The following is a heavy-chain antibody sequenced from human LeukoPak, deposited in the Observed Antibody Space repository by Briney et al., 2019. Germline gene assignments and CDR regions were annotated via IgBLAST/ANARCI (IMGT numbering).Heavy chain of an antibody. V-gene: IGHV4-59*08. CDR1: GGSISSYY. CDR3: ARLHDAFDI. J-gene: IGHJ3*02. Sequence: PSETLSLTCTVSGGSISSYYWSWIRQPPGKGLEWIGYIYYSGSTNYNPSLKSRVTISVDTSKNQFSLKLNSVTAADTAVYYCARLHDAFDIWGQGTVVSVSS. CDR2: IYYSGST.